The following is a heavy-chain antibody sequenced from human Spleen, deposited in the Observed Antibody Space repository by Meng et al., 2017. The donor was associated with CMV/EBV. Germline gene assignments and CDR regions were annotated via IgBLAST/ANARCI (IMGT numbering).Heavy chain of an antibody. D-gene: IGHD1-26*01. CDR3: ASVTLPGGFDT. CDR1: GGSISSPNHY. V-gene: IGHV4-39*07. J-gene: IGHJ4*02. CDR2: VFYRGSN. Sequence: LRVQESGPRLVKPSVHLALPCSVSGGSISSPNHYWGWVRQPPGKGLESIGGVFYRGSNYYNPSLKSRVTISLDMSKSRFSLNLTSVTAADTAVYYCASVTLPGGFDTWGQGALVTVSS.